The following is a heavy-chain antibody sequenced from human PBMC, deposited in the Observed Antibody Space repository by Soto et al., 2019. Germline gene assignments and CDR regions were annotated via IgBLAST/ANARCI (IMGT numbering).Heavy chain of an antibody. J-gene: IGHJ5*02. D-gene: IGHD4-17*01. V-gene: IGHV3-74*03. CDR3: ARDQTTGDWFDA. CDR1: GFDFNNYW. Sequence: PGGSLRLSCGASGFDFNNYWMHWVRQDPGKGLVWVSRINGDGSDTKCADSVKGRFTISRDNAKKTVYLQMNSLRAEDTAVYYCARDQTTGDWFDAWGQGTLVTVSS. CDR2: INGDGSDT.